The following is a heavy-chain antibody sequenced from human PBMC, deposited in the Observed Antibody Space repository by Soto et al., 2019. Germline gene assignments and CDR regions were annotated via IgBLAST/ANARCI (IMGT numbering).Heavy chain of an antibody. Sequence: QVLLVESGGGVVQPGRSLRLSCAASGFTFSSHAMNWVRQAPGKGLEWVAIISYDGSTKYYADSGKGRFTISRDNSKNTVYLQLNSLTVEDTAVYYCARAQSSTEVTSSHFDPWGQGTLVTVSS. D-gene: IGHD4-17*01. CDR3: ARAQSSTEVTSSHFDP. J-gene: IGHJ5*02. V-gene: IGHV3-30-3*01. CDR1: GFTFSSHA. CDR2: ISYDGSTK.